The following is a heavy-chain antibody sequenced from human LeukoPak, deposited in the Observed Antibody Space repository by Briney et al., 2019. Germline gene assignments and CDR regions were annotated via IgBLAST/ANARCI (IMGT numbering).Heavy chain of an antibody. J-gene: IGHJ1*01. CDR2: ISGGGSYI. V-gene: IGHV3-21*01. CDR3: ARGSASGAYTFQH. D-gene: IGHD3-10*01. CDR1: GFTFSSYS. Sequence: GGSLRLSCAASGFTFSSYSMNWVRQAPGKGPEWVSSISGGGSYIYYADSLMGRFTISRDNAKNSLYLQMNSLRAEDTAVYYCARGSASGAYTFQHWGQGTLVTVSS.